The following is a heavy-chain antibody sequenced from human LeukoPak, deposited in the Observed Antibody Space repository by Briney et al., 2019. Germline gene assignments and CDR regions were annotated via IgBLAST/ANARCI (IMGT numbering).Heavy chain of an antibody. D-gene: IGHD6-13*01. CDR1: GFSLSTSGVG. CDR2: IYWDDDK. CDR3: AHRRTDSSSWYECYFDY. J-gene: IGHJ4*02. Sequence: TVSGPTLVNPTQTLTLTCTFSGFSLSTSGVGVGRIRQPPGKALEWLALIYWDDDKRYSPSLKSRLTITKDTSKNQVVLTMTNMDPVDTATYYCAHRRTDSSSWYECYFDYWGQGTLVTVSS. V-gene: IGHV2-5*02.